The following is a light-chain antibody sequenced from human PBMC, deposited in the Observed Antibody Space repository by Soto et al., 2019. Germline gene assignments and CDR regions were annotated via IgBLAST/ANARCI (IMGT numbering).Light chain of an antibody. CDR3: GTWDSSLSAYVV. CDR2: DNN. J-gene: IGLJ2*01. V-gene: IGLV1-51*01. CDR1: SSNIGSNY. Sequence: QSVLTQPPSASGTPGQRVTISCSGSSSNIGSNYVSWYQQLPGTAPKLLIYDNNKRPSGIPDRFSGSKSGTSATLGITGLQTGDEADYYCGTWDSSLSAYVVFGGGTKLTVL.